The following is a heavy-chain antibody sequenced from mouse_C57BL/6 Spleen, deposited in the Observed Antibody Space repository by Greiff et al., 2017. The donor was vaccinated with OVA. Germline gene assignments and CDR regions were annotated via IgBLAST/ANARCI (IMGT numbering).Heavy chain of an antibody. Sequence: QVQLKESGAELVRPGASVTLSCKASGYTFTDYEMHWVKQTPVHGLEWIGAIDPETGGTAYNQKFKGKAILTADKSSSTAYMELRSLTSEDSAVYYCTRSGIYYDPYYYAMDYWGQGTSVTVSS. CDR1: GYTFTDYE. J-gene: IGHJ4*01. D-gene: IGHD2-4*01. CDR2: IDPETGGT. V-gene: IGHV1-15*01. CDR3: TRSGIYYDPYYYAMDY.